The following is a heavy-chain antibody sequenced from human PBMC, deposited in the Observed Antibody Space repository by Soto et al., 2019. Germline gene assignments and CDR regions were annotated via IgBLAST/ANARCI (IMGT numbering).Heavy chain of an antibody. CDR1: GYTLTELS. V-gene: IGHV1-24*01. J-gene: IGHJ4*02. Sequence: GASVKVSWKVSGYTLTELSMHWVRQAPGKGLEWMGGFDPEDGETIYAQKFQGRVTMTEDTSTDTAYMELSSLRSEDTAVYYCATVIRSGPPTFDYWGQGTLVNVSS. CDR2: FDPEDGET. CDR3: ATVIRSGPPTFDY. D-gene: IGHD3-16*01.